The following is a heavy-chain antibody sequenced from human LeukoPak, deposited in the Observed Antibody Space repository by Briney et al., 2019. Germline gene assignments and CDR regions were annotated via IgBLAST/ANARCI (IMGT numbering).Heavy chain of an antibody. D-gene: IGHD4-17*01. V-gene: IGHV3-20*04. J-gene: IGHJ3*01. CDR2: VYWNGRST. CDR3: GKDPNGDYIIAFDF. Sequence: GGSLRLSCAASGFTFEDYGMSWVRQVPGKGLEWVSGVYWNGRSTGYTDSVRGRFNIARDNSVNTLYLEMNGLNDGDTAVYYCGKDPNGDYIIAFDFWGQGTMVTVSS. CDR1: GFTFEDYG.